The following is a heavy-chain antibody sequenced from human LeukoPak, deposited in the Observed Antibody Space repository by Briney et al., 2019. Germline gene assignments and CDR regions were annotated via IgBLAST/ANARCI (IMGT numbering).Heavy chain of an antibody. V-gene: IGHV5-51*01. Sequence: GESLKISCKGSGYSFTSYWIGWVRQMPRKGLEWMGIIYPGDSDTRYSPSFQGQVTISADKSISTAYLQWSSLKASDTAMYYCARHAAIPRRSGWYYPFMDYWGQGTLVTVSS. CDR1: GYSFTSYW. J-gene: IGHJ4*02. CDR3: ARHAAIPRRSGWYYPFMDY. CDR2: IYPGDSDT. D-gene: IGHD6-19*01.